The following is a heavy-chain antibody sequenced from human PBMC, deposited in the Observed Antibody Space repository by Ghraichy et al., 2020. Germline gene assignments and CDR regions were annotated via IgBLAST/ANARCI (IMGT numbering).Heavy chain of an antibody. CDR1: GFTFSSYG. J-gene: IGHJ4*02. D-gene: IGHD3-10*01. CDR3: ARDGVLVRGENFFDY. V-gene: IGHV3-30*03. CDR2: KSYDGTNK. Sequence: GGSLRLSCAASGFTFSSYGIHWVRQAPGKGLEWVAVKSYDGTNKFYGDSVKGRFTISRDNSKNTVFLQMNSLTGEDTAVYYCARDGVLVRGENFFDYWGQGTLVTVSS.